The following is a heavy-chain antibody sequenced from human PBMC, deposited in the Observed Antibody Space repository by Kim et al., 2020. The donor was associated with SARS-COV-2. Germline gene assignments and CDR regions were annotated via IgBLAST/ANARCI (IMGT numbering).Heavy chain of an antibody. CDR3: ARAEDTAMAGGYYYGMDV. D-gene: IGHD5-18*01. V-gene: IGHV1-2*06. CDR2: INPNSGGT. J-gene: IGHJ6*02. CDR1: GYTFTGHY. Sequence: ASVKVSCKASGYTFTGHYMHWVRQAPGQGLEWMGRINPNSGGTNYAQKFQGRVTMTRDTSISTAYMELSRLRSDDTAVYYCARAEDTAMAGGYYYGMDVWGQGTTVTVSS.